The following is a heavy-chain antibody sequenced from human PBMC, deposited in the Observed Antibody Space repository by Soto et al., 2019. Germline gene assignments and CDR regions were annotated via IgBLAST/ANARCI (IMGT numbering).Heavy chain of an antibody. CDR3: ARYPPPGIVVVSATEDGDGY. V-gene: IGHV1-2*02. CDR1: GYSFAGYY. CDR2: INPNSGST. Sequence: XSVKVSCKASGYSFAGYYMLWVRQAPGQGLEWMGWINPNSGSTNYAQKFQGRVTMTRDTSISTAYMELSRLRSDYTAVYYCARYPPPGIVVVSATEDGDGYWGQGTLVTVSS. D-gene: IGHD3-22*01. J-gene: IGHJ4*02.